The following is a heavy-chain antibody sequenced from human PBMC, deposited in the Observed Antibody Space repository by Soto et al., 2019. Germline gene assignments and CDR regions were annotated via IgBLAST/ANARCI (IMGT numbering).Heavy chain of an antibody. CDR2: IKQDGSEK. J-gene: IGHJ6*02. Sequence: PGGSLRLSCAASGFTFSSYWMSWVRQAPGKGLEWVANIKQDGSEKYYVDSVKGRFTISRDNAKKSLYLQMNSLRAEDTAVYYCARERGVRGVIITVYYGMDVWGQGATVTVSS. CDR3: ARERGVRGVIITVYYGMDV. CDR1: GFTFSSYW. V-gene: IGHV3-7*01. D-gene: IGHD3-10*01.